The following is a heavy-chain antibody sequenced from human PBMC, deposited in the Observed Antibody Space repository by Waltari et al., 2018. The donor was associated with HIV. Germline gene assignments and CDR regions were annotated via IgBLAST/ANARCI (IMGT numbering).Heavy chain of an antibody. V-gene: IGHV1-2*04. J-gene: IGHJ6*02. CDR3: ARTDTAMVTGHYYYGMDV. Sequence: QVQLVQSGAEVKKPGASVKVYCKASGYTFTGYYMHWVRQAPGQGLEWMGWINPNSGGTNYAQKFQGWVTMTRDTSISTAYMELSRLRSDDTAVYYCARTDTAMVTGHYYYGMDVWGQGTTVTVSS. D-gene: IGHD5-18*01. CDR1: GYTFTGYY. CDR2: INPNSGGT.